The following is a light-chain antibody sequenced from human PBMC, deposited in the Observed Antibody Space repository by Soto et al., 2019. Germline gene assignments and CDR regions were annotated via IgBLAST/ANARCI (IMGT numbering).Light chain of an antibody. CDR2: DNN. V-gene: IGLV1-40*01. CDR3: QSHDSSLRSASWV. J-gene: IGLJ3*02. Sequence: QSVLTQPPSVSGAPGQRVTISCTGSDSNIGADYDVHWYQHLPGAAPRLLIYDNNKRPSGVPDRFSGSKSGTSASLAITGLQAEDEAEYYCQSHDSSLRSASWVFGGGTKLTVL. CDR1: DSNIGADYD.